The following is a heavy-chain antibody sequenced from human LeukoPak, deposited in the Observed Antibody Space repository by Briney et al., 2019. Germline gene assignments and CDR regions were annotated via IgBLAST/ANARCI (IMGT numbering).Heavy chain of an antibody. CDR1: GFTFSTYG. V-gene: IGHV3-30*18. CDR2: ISYDGDNK. J-gene: IGHJ3*02. CDR3: AKDRLLLARGVIDAFDI. D-gene: IGHD3-10*01. Sequence: GGSLRLSCAASGFTFSTYGMHWVRQAPGKGLEWVAVISYDGDNKYFPDSVKGRFTISRDNSKNTLYLQMNSLRAEDTAVYYCAKDRLLLARGVIDAFDIWGQGTMVTVSS.